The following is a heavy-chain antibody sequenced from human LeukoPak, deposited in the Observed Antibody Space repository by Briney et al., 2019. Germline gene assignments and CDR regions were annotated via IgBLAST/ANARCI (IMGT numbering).Heavy chain of an antibody. V-gene: IGHV4-59*12. CDR1: GGSISSYY. CDR2: IYYSGST. CDR3: ARGRSSGWYRNNWFDP. Sequence: SETLSLTCTVSGGSISSYYWSWIRQPPGKGLEWIGYIYYSGSTNYNPSLKSRVTISVDTSKNQFSLKLSSVTAADTAVYYCARGRSSGWYRNNWFDPWGQGTLVTVSS. J-gene: IGHJ5*02. D-gene: IGHD6-19*01.